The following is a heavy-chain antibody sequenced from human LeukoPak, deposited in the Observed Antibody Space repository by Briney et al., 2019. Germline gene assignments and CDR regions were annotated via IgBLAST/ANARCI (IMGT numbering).Heavy chain of an antibody. J-gene: IGHJ5*02. CDR1: GFTFSSYG. CDR2: ISYDGSKK. CDR3: ARDRYCGGDCASTYNWFDP. V-gene: IGHV3-30*03. D-gene: IGHD2-21*02. Sequence: GGSLRLSCAASGFTFSSYGMHWVRQAPGKGLEWVAVISYDGSKKYYADSVKGRFTISRDNSKNTLYLQMNSLRAEDTAVYYCARDRYCGGDCASTYNWFDPWGQGTLVTVSS.